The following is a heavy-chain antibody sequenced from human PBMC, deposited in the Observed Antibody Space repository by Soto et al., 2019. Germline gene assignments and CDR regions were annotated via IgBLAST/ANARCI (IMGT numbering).Heavy chain of an antibody. Sequence: SGGSLRLSCAASGFTFSTHTMNWVRQAPGKGLEWVSSITSSRDMFYADSVKGRFTISRDNAKNSLYLQVNSLRAEDTAVYYCVKEVEGFDYWGQGTLVTVSS. CDR2: ITSSRDM. V-gene: IGHV3-21*01. CDR1: GFTFSTHT. D-gene: IGHD1-1*01. CDR3: VKEVEGFDY. J-gene: IGHJ4*02.